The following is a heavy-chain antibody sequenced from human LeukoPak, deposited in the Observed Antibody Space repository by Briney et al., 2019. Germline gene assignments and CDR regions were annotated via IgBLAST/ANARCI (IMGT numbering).Heavy chain of an antibody. V-gene: IGHV3-7*01. D-gene: IGHD3-22*01. CDR2: IKPDGSEK. Sequence: GGSLRLSCAASGFTFSSYWMSWVRQDPGKGLEGVANIKPDGSEKDYVDSVKGRFTISRDNAKNSLYLQMNSLRAEDTAVYYCARDEGNYYDSSGSLYFQHWGQGTLVTVSS. CDR1: GFTFSSYW. CDR3: ARDEGNYYDSSGSLYFQH. J-gene: IGHJ1*01.